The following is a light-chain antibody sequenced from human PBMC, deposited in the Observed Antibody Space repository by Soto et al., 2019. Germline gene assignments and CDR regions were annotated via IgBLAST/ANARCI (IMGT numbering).Light chain of an antibody. Sequence: EIVMTQSPATLSVSPGERATLSCRASQSVSSLLAWFQQKPGQVPRLLIHGATTRATGVPARFSGSGYGTEFTLTISSLQSEDFAVYYCQQYNNWPWTFGQGTKV. CDR3: QQYNNWPWT. J-gene: IGKJ1*01. CDR2: GAT. V-gene: IGKV3-15*01. CDR1: QSVSSL.